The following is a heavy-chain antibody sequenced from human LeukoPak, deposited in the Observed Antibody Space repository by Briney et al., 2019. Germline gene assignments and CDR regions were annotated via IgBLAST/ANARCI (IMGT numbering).Heavy chain of an antibody. J-gene: IGHJ2*01. CDR2: ISGYSSTL. CDR1: GFTFSSYS. Sequence: PGGSLRLSCAASGFTFSSYSMNWVRQAPGKGLEWVSYISGYSSTLYYADSVKGRSTISRDNAKNSLYLQMNSLRAEDTAVYYCARDSPYGGYFDLWGRGTLVTVSS. V-gene: IGHV3-48*01. D-gene: IGHD4-17*01. CDR3: ARDSPYGGYFDL.